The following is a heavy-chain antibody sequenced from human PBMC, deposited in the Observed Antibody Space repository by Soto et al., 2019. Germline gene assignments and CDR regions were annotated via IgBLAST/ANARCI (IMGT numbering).Heavy chain of an antibody. CDR2: ISYDGSNK. V-gene: IGHV3-30-3*01. CDR1: GFTVSSYA. J-gene: IGHJ3*02. CDR3: ARYNYDFDAFDI. Sequence: GGSLRLSCAASGFTVSSYAMHWVRQAPGKGLERVAVISYDGSNKYYANTVKGRFTISRDNSKNTLYLQMNSLRAEDTAVYYCARYNYDFDAFDIWGQGTMVTVSS. D-gene: IGHD3-3*01.